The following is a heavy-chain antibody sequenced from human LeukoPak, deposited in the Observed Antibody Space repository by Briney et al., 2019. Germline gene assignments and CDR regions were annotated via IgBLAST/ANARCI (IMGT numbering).Heavy chain of an antibody. CDR3: ARTPSRGYSYDY. J-gene: IGHJ4*02. D-gene: IGHD5-18*01. CDR2: ISSSGSTI. V-gene: IGHV3-48*03. Sequence: GGSLRLSCAASGFTFSTYEMNWVRQAQGKGLEWVSYISSSGSTIHYADSVKGRFTISRDNAKHSLYLQMNSLRAEDTAVYYCARTPSRGYSYDYWGQGTLVTVSS. CDR1: GFTFSTYE.